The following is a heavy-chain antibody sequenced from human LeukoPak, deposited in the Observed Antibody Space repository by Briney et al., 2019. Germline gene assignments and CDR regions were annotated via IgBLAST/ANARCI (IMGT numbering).Heavy chain of an antibody. J-gene: IGHJ5*02. CDR2: ISYDGSNK. CDR3: VRSVFS. CDR1: GFTFSSYA. V-gene: IGHV3-30*04. Sequence: SGGSLRLSCAASGFTFSSYAMHWVRQAPGKGLEWVAVISYDGSNKYYADSVKGRFTISRDNSKNTLYLQMNSLRAEDTAVYYCVRSVFSWGQGTRVTVSS. D-gene: IGHD2-8*01.